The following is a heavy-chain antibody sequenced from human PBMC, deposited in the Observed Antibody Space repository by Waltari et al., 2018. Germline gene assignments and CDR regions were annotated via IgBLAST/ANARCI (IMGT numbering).Heavy chain of an antibody. Sequence: EVQLLESGGGFVQPGGSLRLSCVVSGFRFSSSSMSCVRQAPGKGLEWVSAISISGTKLYDAGSVEGRFTISRDNSKNALHLQMNSLRAEDTAIYYCAKEIRPNDFWGQGTLVTVSS. V-gene: IGHV3-23*01. J-gene: IGHJ4*02. D-gene: IGHD1-1*01. CDR3: AKEIRPNDF. CDR2: ISISGTKL. CDR1: GFRFSSSS.